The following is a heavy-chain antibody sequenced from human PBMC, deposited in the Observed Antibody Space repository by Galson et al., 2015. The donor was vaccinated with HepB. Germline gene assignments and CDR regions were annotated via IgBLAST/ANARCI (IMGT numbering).Heavy chain of an antibody. V-gene: IGHV3-30*18. D-gene: IGHD3-16*01. J-gene: IGHJ4*02. CDR2: ISYDGSNK. CDR3: AKVSLGGY. Sequence: SLRLSCAASGFTFSSYGMHWVRQAPGKGLEWVAVISYDGSNKYYADSVKGRFTISRDNSKNTLYLQMNSLRAEDTAVYYCAKVSLGGYWGQGTLVTVSS. CDR1: GFTFSSYG.